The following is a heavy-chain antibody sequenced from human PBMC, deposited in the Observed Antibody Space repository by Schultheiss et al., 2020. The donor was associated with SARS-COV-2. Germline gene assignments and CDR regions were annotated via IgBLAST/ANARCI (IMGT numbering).Heavy chain of an antibody. Sequence: GESLKISCAASGFTFSSYSMNWVRQAPGKGLEWVGRIKSKTDGGTTDYAAPVKGRFTISRDDSKNTLYLQMNSLKTEDTAVYYCTRGVVAAQNAYWGQGTLVTVSS. J-gene: IGHJ4*02. D-gene: IGHD2-15*01. V-gene: IGHV3-15*01. CDR1: GFTFSSYS. CDR2: IKSKTDGGTT. CDR3: TRGVVAAQNAY.